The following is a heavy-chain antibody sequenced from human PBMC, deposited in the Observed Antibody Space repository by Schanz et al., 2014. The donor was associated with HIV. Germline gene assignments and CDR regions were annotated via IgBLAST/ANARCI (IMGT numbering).Heavy chain of an antibody. CDR2: ISYDGRNK. Sequence: QVQLVESGGGVVQPGRSLRLSCAASGFTFDSYGMHWVRQAPGKGLEWVAVISYDGRNKYYGDSVKGRFSVSRDNSKNTLYVQMKSLRAEDTAVYYCARDWNYYDTKYRGKGNYYHYYGMDVWGQGTTVTVSS. CDR3: ARDWNYYDTKYRGKGNYYHYYGMDV. D-gene: IGHD3-22*01. CDR1: GFTFDSYG. V-gene: IGHV3-30*03. J-gene: IGHJ6*02.